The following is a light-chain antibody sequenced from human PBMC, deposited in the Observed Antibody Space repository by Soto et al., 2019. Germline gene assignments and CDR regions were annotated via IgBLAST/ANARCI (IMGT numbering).Light chain of an antibody. CDR1: SGHSSYA. CDR2: INSDGSH. J-gene: IGLJ1*01. V-gene: IGLV4-69*01. Sequence: QSVLTQSPSASASLGASVKFICTLSSGHSSYAIAWHQQQPEKGPRYLMKINSDGSHSKGDGIPDGFSGSSSGAERYLTISSLQSEDEADYCCQTWGTGIRVFGTGTKVTVL. CDR3: QTWGTGIRV.